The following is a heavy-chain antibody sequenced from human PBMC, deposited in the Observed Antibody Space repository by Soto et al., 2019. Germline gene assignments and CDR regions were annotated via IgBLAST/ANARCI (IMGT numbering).Heavy chain of an antibody. CDR2: IYYSGST. J-gene: IGHJ4*02. Sequence: SKTLSLTCTVSGGSISSRGYHWSWIRQPPGKGLEWIGCIYYSGSTYYNPSLKSRVTMSLDTSKNQISVKLSSVTAADTSVYYCAKEGGLSGSYYISSSYYFDYWGQGTLVTVSS. V-gene: IGHV4-30-4*01. D-gene: IGHD1-26*01. CDR3: AKEGGLSGSYYISSSYYFDY. CDR1: GGSISSRGYH.